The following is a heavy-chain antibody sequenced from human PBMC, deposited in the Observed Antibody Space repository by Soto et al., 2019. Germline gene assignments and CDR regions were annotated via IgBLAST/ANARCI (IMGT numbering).Heavy chain of an antibody. V-gene: IGHV4-39*01. CDR1: GGSISSSGYY. CDR3: ASGYISSVVDI. D-gene: IGHD3-3*02. CDR2: IYYGGST. J-gene: IGHJ3*02. Sequence: QLQLQESGPGLVKPSETLSLTCTVSGGSISSSGYYWGWIRQPPGKGLEWIGSIYYGGSTYYNPSLKSRVIKSVDTSRNQFSLKLTSVTAADTAVYYCASGYISSVVDIGGQGTMVTVSS.